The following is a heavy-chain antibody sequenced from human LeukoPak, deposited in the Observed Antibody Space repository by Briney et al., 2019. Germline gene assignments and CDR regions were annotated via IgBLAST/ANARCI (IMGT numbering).Heavy chain of an antibody. CDR3: ATAQYYYGSGSYYYFDY. Sequence: ASAKVSCKVSGYTLTELSMHWVRQAPGKGLEWMGGFDPEDGETIYAQKFQGRVTMTEDTSTDTAYMELSSLRSEDTAVYYCATAQYYYGSGSYYYFDYWGQGTLVTVSS. CDR1: GYTLTELS. D-gene: IGHD3-10*01. V-gene: IGHV1-24*01. J-gene: IGHJ4*02. CDR2: FDPEDGET.